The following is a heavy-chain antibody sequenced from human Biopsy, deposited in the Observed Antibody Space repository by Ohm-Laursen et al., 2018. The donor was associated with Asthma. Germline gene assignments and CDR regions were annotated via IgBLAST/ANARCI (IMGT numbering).Heavy chain of an antibody. CDR3: AKDSSGYYLNYFDY. J-gene: IGHJ4*02. CDR2: ISWNSGSI. Sequence: SLRLSRSASGFTFDDYAMHWVRQAPGKGLEWVSGISWNSGSIGYADSVKGRFTISRDNAKNSLYLQMNSLRAEDTALYYCAKDSSGYYLNYFDYWGQGTLVTVSS. V-gene: IGHV3-9*01. CDR1: GFTFDDYA. D-gene: IGHD3-22*01.